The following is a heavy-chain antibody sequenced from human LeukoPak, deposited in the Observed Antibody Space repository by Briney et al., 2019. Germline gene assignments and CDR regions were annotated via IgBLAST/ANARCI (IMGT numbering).Heavy chain of an antibody. CDR2: INPSGGST. Sequence: ASVKVSCKASGDIFTNYYMHWVRQAPGQGLEWMGTINPSGGSTTYAQKFQGRVTMTRDTSTSTVYMELSSLRSEDTAVYYCARDHGSAYYRAPRHWGQGTLVTVSS. J-gene: IGHJ4*02. V-gene: IGHV1-46*01. CDR3: ARDHGSAYYRAPRH. CDR1: GDIFTNYY. D-gene: IGHD3-10*01.